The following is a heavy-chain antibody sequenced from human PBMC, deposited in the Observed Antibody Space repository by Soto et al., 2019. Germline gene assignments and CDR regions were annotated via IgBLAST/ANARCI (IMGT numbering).Heavy chain of an antibody. D-gene: IGHD3-22*01. J-gene: IGHJ5*02. V-gene: IGHV4-39*01. CDR3: AGLVYYDSSAPEWFDP. CDR1: GGSISSSSYY. CDR2: IYYSGST. Sequence: SETLSLTCTVSGGSISSSSYYWGWIRQPPGKGLEWIGSIYYSGSTYYNPSLKSRVTISVDTSKNQFSLKLSSVTAADTAVYYCAGLVYYDSSAPEWFDPWGQGTLVTVSS.